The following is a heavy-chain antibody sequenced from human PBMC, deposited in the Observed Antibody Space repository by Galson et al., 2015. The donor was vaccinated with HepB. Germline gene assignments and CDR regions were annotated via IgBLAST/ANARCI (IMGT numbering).Heavy chain of an antibody. D-gene: IGHD3-10*01. V-gene: IGHV3-53*01. J-gene: IGHJ4*02. CDR3: ARGFLYVGEKTPAFDY. Sequence: SLRLSCAASGFIVSINHMTWVRWAPGRGPEWVSTIYSGGSTFYADSVKGRFTISRDESKNTLFLQMNDLRAEDTAMYYCARGFLYVGEKTPAFDYWGQGALVTVSS. CDR2: IYSGGST. CDR1: GFIVSINH.